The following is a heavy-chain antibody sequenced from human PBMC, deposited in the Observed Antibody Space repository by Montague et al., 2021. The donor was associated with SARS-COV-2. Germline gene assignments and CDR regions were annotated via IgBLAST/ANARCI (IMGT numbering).Heavy chain of an antibody. V-gene: IGHV4-39*01. J-gene: IGHJ5*02. CDR3: ARQNYRSGTQNGLGGNWFDP. CDR1: GGSVRSSNDC. Sequence: SETLSLTCTVSGGSVRSSNDCWGWIRQPPGKGLEWIANFYYGGNTYYNPSLKSRVTISVDTSNNQFSLKLSSVTAADTAVYFCARQNYRSGTQNGLGGNWFDPWGQGTLVTVSS. CDR2: FYYGGNT. D-gene: IGHD3-10*01.